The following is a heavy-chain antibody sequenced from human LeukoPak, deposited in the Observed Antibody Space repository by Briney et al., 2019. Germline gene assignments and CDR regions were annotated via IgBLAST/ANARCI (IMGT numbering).Heavy chain of an antibody. D-gene: IGHD5-24*01. CDR3: ARGWATIPD. Sequence: GGSLRLSCTASGHNYSISYMMWVRQAPGEGLEWVAHIDPDGVDKNYVGSVKDRFIISRDNTKNSLFLQMNSLRDDDTALYYCARGWATIPDWGQGSLVIVSS. J-gene: IGHJ4*02. CDR2: IDPDGVDK. CDR1: GHNYSISY. V-gene: IGHV3-7*01.